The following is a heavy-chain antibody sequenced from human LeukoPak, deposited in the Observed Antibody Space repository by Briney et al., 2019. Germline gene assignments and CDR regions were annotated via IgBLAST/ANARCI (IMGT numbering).Heavy chain of an antibody. CDR3: ARGKRPGIQLWTAPDY. V-gene: IGHV4-30-4*07. J-gene: IGHJ4*02. CDR1: GDSISSGSYS. D-gene: IGHD5-18*01. Sequence: PSQTLSLTCAVSGDSISSGSYSWSWIRQPPGKGLEWIGHIYYSGSTNYNPSLKSRVTISVDTSKNQFSLKLSSVTAADTAVYYCARGKRPGIQLWTAPDYWGQGTLVTVSS. CDR2: IYYSGST.